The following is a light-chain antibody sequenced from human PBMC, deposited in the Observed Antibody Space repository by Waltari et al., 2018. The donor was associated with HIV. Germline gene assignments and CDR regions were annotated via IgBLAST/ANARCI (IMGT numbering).Light chain of an antibody. CDR1: NSNIGAGYD. CDR3: QSYDNSLSNVV. V-gene: IGLV1-40*01. Sequence: QSVLTQPPSVSGAPGQRVTISCTGSNSNIGAGYDAHWYQQLPGSAPKLLMFDNRKGAAGVPERFLGAKAGTSASLVITGLQAADEAVYYCQSYDNSLSNVVFGGGTKLIVL. CDR2: DNR. J-gene: IGLJ2*01.